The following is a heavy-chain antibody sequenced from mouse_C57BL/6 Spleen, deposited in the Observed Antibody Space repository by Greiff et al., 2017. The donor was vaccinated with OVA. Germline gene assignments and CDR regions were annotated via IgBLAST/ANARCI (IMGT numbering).Heavy chain of an antibody. J-gene: IGHJ2*01. CDR1: GFNIKDDY. CDR3: TTSGGGGDY. D-gene: IGHD3-1*01. V-gene: IGHV14-4*01. Sequence: VQLQQSGAELVRPGASIKLSCTASGFNIKDDYMHWVKQRPEQGLEWIGWIDPENGDTEYASKFQGKATITADTSSNTAYLQLSSLTSEDTAVYYCTTSGGGGDYWGQGTTLTVSS. CDR2: IDPENGDT.